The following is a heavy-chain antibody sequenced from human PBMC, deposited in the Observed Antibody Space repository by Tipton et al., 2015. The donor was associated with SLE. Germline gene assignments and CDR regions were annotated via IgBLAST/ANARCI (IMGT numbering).Heavy chain of an antibody. J-gene: IGHJ6*02. D-gene: IGHD4-11*01. V-gene: IGHV4-59*08. CDR3: ARHRLFHDYLPRGV. CDR2: IYYSGTT. Sequence: TLSLTCTVSGGSINSQYWSWIRQSPGKGLEWIAYIYYSGTTNYNPSLKSRVTISVDTSKNQFSLKLSSVTAADTAVYYCARHRLFHDYLPRGVWGQGTTVTVSS. CDR1: GGSINSQY.